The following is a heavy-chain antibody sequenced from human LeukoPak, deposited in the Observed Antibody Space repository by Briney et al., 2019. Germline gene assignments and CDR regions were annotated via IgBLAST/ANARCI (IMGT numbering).Heavy chain of an antibody. CDR3: AREDYYDSHGYRWFDP. V-gene: IGHV4-39*07. J-gene: IGHJ5*02. D-gene: IGHD3-22*01. CDR1: GGSISSSSYY. Sequence: PSETLSLTCTVSGGSISSSSYYWGWIRQPPGKGLEWIGSIFYTGSTYYNPSLKSRVTISVDTSKNQFSLKLSSVTAADTAVYFCAREDYYDSHGYRWFDPWGQGTLVPVSS. CDR2: IFYTGST.